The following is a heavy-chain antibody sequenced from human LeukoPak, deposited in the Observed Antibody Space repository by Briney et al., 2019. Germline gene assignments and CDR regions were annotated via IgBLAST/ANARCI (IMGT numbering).Heavy chain of an antibody. CDR3: GLSGDRVPLQDDVFDV. CDR1: GYSFTSYC. V-gene: IGHV5-51*01. J-gene: IGHJ3*01. CDR2: IYPGDSGP. D-gene: IGHD3-9*01. Sequence: GESLKISCKVSGYSFTSYCIGWVRQMPGKGLEWMGIIYPGDSGPTYSPSFQGQVTISVDRSINTAYLQWSSLQASDTAMYYCGLSGDRVPLQDDVFDVWGQGTMVTVST.